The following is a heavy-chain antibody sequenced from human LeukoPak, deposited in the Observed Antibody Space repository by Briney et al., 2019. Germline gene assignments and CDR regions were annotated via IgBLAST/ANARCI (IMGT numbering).Heavy chain of an antibody. Sequence: PGGSLRLSCAASGFTFSTYWMTWVRQAPGKGLEWVAAISGDGEAPYYADSMKGRFTISRDNSKNTVYLQLNRLRGEDTAIYYCAKDHFFLGSYFEQWGQGTPVTVSS. D-gene: IGHD1-26*01. CDR1: GFTFSTYW. CDR3: AKDHFFLGSYFEQ. J-gene: IGHJ4*02. V-gene: IGHV3-23*01. CDR2: ISGDGEAP.